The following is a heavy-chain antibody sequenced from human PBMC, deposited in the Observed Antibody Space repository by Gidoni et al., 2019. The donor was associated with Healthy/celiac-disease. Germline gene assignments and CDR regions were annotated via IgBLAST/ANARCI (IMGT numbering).Heavy chain of an antibody. CDR3: ARGEVSWAMANLDRWDWFDP. D-gene: IGHD3-16*01. CDR2: IYYSGST. CDR1: GGYY. Sequence: GGYYWSRIRQHPGKGREWIGYIYYSGSTYYNPSLTSRVTILVDTSKNQFSRKLSAVTAADTAVYYCARGEVSWAMANLDRWDWFDPWGQGTLVTVSS. V-gene: IGHV4-31*02. J-gene: IGHJ5*02.